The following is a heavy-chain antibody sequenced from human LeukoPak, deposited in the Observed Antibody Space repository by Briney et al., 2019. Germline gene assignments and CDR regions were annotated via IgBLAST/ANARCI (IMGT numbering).Heavy chain of an antibody. CDR2: IYYSGST. Sequence: SETLSLTCSVSGGSISSYYWSWIRQPPGKGLEWIGYIYYSGSTNYNPSLKSRVTISVDTSKNRFSLKLSSVTAAGTAVYYCARESYCSGGSCYEEGAFDIWGQGTMVTVSS. V-gene: IGHV4-59*01. D-gene: IGHD2-15*01. CDR1: GGSISSYY. J-gene: IGHJ3*02. CDR3: ARESYCSGGSCYEEGAFDI.